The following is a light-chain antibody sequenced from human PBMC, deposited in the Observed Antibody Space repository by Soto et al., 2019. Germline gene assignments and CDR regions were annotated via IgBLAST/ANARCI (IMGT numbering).Light chain of an antibody. CDR3: SSYTTSHTVV. J-gene: IGLJ2*01. CDR1: SSDVGAYNY. Sequence: QSALTQPASVSGSPGQSITISCTGTSSDVGAYNYVSWYQQHPGKAPKLMIYDVTNRPSGVSNRFSGSKSGNTASLTISGLQAEDEADYYCSSYTTSHTVVFVGGTKLTVL. V-gene: IGLV2-14*01. CDR2: DVT.